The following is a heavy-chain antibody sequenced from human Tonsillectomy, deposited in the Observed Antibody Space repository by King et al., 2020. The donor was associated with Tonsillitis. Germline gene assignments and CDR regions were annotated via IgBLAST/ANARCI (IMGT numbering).Heavy chain of an antibody. CDR2: ISGRGKT. CDR1: GFTFSTYA. V-gene: IGHV3-23*01. D-gene: IGHD4-23*01. CDR3: AKSGGNYWYFDL. Sequence: VQLLESGGGLVQPGGSLRLSCAASGFTFSTYAMSWVRQTPGKGLEWVSGISGRGKTFYADSVKGRFTVSRNNSQNTLYMQMNSLRAEDTAVYYCAKSGGNYWYFDLWGRGTLVTVSS. J-gene: IGHJ2*01.